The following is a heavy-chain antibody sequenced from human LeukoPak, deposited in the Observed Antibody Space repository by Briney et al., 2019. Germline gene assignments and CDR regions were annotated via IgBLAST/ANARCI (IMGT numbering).Heavy chain of an antibody. V-gene: IGHV3-48*03. D-gene: IGHD6-19*01. CDR2: ISSSGSTI. Sequence: GGSLRLSCAASGFTFSSYEMNWVRQAPGKGLEWVSYISSSGSTIYYADSVKGRFTISRDNTKNSLYLQMNSLRAEDTAVYYCARDRGGSGWFNWGQGTLVTVSS. J-gene: IGHJ4*02. CDR3: ARDRGGSGWFN. CDR1: GFTFSSYE.